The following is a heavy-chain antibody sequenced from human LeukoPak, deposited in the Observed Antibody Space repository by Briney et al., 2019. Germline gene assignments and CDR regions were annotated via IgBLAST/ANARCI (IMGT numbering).Heavy chain of an antibody. Sequence: GGSLRLSCAASGFTFSSYAMHWVRQAPGKGLEWVSGISHSGGSTYYADSVKGRFTISRDNSKNTLDLQMNSLRAEDTAVYYCAKDRGWGPIDYFDYWGQGTLVTVSS. J-gene: IGHJ4*02. D-gene: IGHD7-27*01. CDR1: GFTFSSYA. CDR2: ISHSGGST. V-gene: IGHV3-23*01. CDR3: AKDRGWGPIDYFDY.